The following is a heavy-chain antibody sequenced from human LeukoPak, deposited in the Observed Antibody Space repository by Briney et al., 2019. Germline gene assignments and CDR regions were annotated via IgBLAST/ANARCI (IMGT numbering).Heavy chain of an antibody. Sequence: SETLSLTCAVYGGSFSGYYWSWIRQPPGKGLEWIGEINHSGSTNYNPSLKSRVTILVDTSNNQFSLKLSSVTAADTAVYYCARGSLTYYYDSSGYFDYWGQGTLVTVSS. J-gene: IGHJ4*02. D-gene: IGHD3-22*01. CDR2: INHSGST. CDR3: ARGSLTYYYDSSGYFDY. CDR1: GGSFSGYY. V-gene: IGHV4-34*01.